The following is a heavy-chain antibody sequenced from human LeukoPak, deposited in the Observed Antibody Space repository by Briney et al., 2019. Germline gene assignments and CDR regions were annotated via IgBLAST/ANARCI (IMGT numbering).Heavy chain of an antibody. Sequence: SETLSLTCSVSGGSISDSYWSWIRQPPGKGLEWIGKIHDSGITNYNPSLKSRVTFSVDTSKKQFSLNLNSVTAADTAVYYCARGGYMSNWFEHWGQGTPVTVSS. D-gene: IGHD5-12*01. CDR3: ARGGYMSNWFEH. V-gene: IGHV4-59*01. J-gene: IGHJ5*02. CDR1: GGSISDSY. CDR2: IHDSGIT.